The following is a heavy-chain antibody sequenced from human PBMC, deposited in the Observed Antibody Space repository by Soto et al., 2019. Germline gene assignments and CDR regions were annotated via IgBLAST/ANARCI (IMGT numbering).Heavy chain of an antibody. CDR3: ASLLFWYYYGSGSYYNDFLGY. CDR2: ISGSGGST. J-gene: IGHJ4*02. CDR1: GFTFSSYA. D-gene: IGHD3-10*01. Sequence: GGSLRLSCAASGFTFSSYAMSWVRQAPGKGLEWVSAISGSGGSTYYADSVKGRFTISRDNSKNTLYLQMNSLRAEDTAVYYCASLLFWYYYGSGSYYNDFLGYWGQGTLVTVSS. V-gene: IGHV3-23*01.